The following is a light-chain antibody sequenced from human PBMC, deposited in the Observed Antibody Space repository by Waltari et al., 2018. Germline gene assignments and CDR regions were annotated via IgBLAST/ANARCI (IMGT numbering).Light chain of an antibody. Sequence: QSGLTQPPSASGTPGQRVSISCSGSTSNIVCNYVYRYQHVPGAAPKLLIYRNDQRPSGVPDRFSGSKSGASASLAISGLRSEDEAHYFCASWDESLSGFVVFGGGTKLTVL. V-gene: IGLV1-47*01. CDR2: RND. CDR1: TSNIVCNY. J-gene: IGLJ2*01. CDR3: ASWDESLSGFVV.